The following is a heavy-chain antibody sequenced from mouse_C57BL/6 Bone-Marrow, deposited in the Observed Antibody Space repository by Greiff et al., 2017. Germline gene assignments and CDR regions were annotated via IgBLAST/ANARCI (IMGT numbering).Heavy chain of an antibody. J-gene: IGHJ2*01. V-gene: IGHV5-4*01. CDR2: ISDGGSYT. Sequence: EVHLVESGGGLVKPGGSLKLSCAASGFTFSSYAMSWVRQTPEKRLEWVATISDGGSYTYYPDNVKGRFTISRDNAKNNLYLQMSHLKSEDTAMYYCARGEWAYYFDYWGQGTTLTVSS. CDR3: ARGEWAYYFDY. D-gene: IGHD1-3*01. CDR1: GFTFSSYA.